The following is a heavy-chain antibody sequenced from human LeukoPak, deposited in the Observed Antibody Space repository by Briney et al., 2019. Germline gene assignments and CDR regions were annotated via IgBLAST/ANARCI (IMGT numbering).Heavy chain of an antibody. Sequence: SSETLSLTCTVSGGSISSSSYYWGWIRQPPGKGREWIGSIYYSGSTYYNPSLKSRVTISVYTSKNQFSLKLSSVTAADTAVYYCARAWGEAMGPREPSIPFDYWGQGTLVTVSS. V-gene: IGHV4-39*07. CDR3: ARAWGEAMGPREPSIPFDY. CDR2: IYYSGST. D-gene: IGHD5-18*01. CDR1: GGSISSSSYY. J-gene: IGHJ4*02.